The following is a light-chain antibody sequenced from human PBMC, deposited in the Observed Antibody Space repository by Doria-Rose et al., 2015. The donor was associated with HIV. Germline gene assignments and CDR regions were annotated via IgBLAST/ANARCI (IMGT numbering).Light chain of an antibody. J-gene: IGKJ1*01. Sequence: EIVMTQSPGTLSLSPGERATLSCRASQSFSSTYLAWYQQKPGQAPSLLIYDGSTRATGIPDRFSASGSGTGFTLTINRPEPEDFALYYCHQYGTSWTFGQGTKVEI. CDR1: QSFSSTY. CDR3: HQYGTSWT. CDR2: DGS. V-gene: IGKV3-20*01.